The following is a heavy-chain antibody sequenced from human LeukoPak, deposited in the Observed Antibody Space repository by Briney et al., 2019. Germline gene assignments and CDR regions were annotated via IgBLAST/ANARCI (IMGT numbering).Heavy chain of an antibody. J-gene: IGHJ5*02. CDR3: ARGRYYYGSGSAPNWFDP. D-gene: IGHD3-10*01. Sequence: SEALSLTCAVSGGSFSGYYWSWIRQPPGKGLEWIGEINHSGSTNYNPSLKSRVTISVDTSKNQFSLKLSSVTAADTAVYYCARGRYYYGSGSAPNWFDPWGQGTLVTVSS. CDR1: GGSFSGYY. V-gene: IGHV4-34*01. CDR2: INHSGST.